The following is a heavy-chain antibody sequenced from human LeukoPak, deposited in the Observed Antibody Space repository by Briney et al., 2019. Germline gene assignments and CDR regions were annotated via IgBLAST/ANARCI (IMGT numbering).Heavy chain of an antibody. CDR2: ISGSSSTI. D-gene: IGHD5-18*01. J-gene: IGHJ3*02. Sequence: GGSLRLSCTASGCTFSSYWMSWVRQAPGKGLEWGSYISGSSSTIYYADSVKGRFTISRDNGKNTLYLQMNSLRAEDTAVYYCAKVDTAMVDDAFDIWGHGTMVTVSS. CDR1: GCTFSSYW. CDR3: AKVDTAMVDDAFDI. V-gene: IGHV3-48*01.